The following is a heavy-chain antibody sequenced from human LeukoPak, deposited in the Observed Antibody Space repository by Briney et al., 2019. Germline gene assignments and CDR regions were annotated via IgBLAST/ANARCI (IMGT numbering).Heavy chain of an antibody. CDR2: IKHDESEK. J-gene: IGHJ4*02. Sequence: PGGSLRLSCAASGFPFSTYAMDWVRQAPGKGLEWVANIKHDESEKNYLDSVKGRFTISRDNAQNSLYLQMNGLRVEDTAVYYCTRRLDDWGQGTLVTVSS. V-gene: IGHV3-7*01. CDR1: GFPFSTYA. D-gene: IGHD3-16*01. CDR3: TRRLDD.